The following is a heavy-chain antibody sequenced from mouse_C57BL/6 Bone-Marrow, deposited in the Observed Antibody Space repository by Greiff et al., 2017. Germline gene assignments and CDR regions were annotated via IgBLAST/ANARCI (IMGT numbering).Heavy chain of an antibody. J-gene: IGHJ2*01. CDR3: TSYGNYVFDY. D-gene: IGHD2-1*01. CDR1: GFNIKDDY. Sequence: VQLKESGAELVRPGASVKLSCTASGFNIKDDYMHWVKQRPEQGLEWIGWIDPENGDTEYASKFQGKATITADTSSNTAYLQLSSLTSEDTAVYYCTSYGNYVFDYWGQGTTLTVSS. V-gene: IGHV14-4*01. CDR2: IDPENGDT.